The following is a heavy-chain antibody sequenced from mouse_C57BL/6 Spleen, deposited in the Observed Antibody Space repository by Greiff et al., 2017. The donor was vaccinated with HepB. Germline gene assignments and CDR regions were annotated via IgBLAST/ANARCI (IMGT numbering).Heavy chain of an antibody. CDR3: ARGDYYGSSSCD. J-gene: IGHJ1*01. V-gene: IGHV1-54*01. D-gene: IGHD1-1*01. Sequence: QVQLQQSGAELVRPGTSVKVSCKASGYAFTNYLIEWVKQRPGQGLEWIGVINPGSGGTNYNEKFKGKATLTADKYTSTAYMQSSSLTSEDSAVEFCARGDYYGSSSCDGGEGTTLTVST. CDR2: INPGSGGT. CDR1: GYAFTNYL.